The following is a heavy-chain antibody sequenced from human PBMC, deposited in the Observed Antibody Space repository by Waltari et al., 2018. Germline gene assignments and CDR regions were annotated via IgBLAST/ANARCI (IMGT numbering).Heavy chain of an antibody. J-gene: IGHJ6*02. CDR3: ARGTNPVLRFLGV. D-gene: IGHD3-3*01. CDR2: INHSGST. Sequence: QVQLQQWGAGLLKPSETLSLTCAVYGGSFSGYYWSWIRQPPGKGLEWIGEINHSGSTNYNPALKSRGTISVDTSKNQFSLKLSSVTAADTAVYYCARGTNPVLRFLGVWGQGTTVTVSS. CDR1: GGSFSGYY. V-gene: IGHV4-34*01.